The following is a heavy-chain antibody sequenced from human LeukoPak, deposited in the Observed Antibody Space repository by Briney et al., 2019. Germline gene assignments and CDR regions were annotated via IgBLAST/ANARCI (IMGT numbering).Heavy chain of an antibody. CDR2: VDPEDGET. J-gene: IGHJ3*02. V-gene: IGHV1-69-2*01. CDR1: GYTFTDYY. D-gene: IGHD3-9*01. Sequence: GASVKVSCKASGYTFTDYYMHWVQQAPGKGLEWMGRVDPEDGETIYAEKFQGRVTITADTSTDTAYMELSSLRSEDTAVYYCARHFDCPNAFDIWGQGTMVTVSS. CDR3: ARHFDCPNAFDI.